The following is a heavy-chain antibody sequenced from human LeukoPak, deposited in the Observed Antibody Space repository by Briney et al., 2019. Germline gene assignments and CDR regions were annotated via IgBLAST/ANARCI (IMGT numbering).Heavy chain of an antibody. CDR1: GYSFTTSW. Sequence: GESLQISCKGSGYSFTTSWIGWVRQMPGKGLEWMGIIYPSDSDTRYSPSFQGQITISADKSISTTYLQWSSLKASDTAMYYCARTPRGYFDYWGQGTLVTVSS. CDR2: IYPSDSDT. J-gene: IGHJ4*02. V-gene: IGHV5-51*01. D-gene: IGHD2-8*01. CDR3: ARTPRGYFDY.